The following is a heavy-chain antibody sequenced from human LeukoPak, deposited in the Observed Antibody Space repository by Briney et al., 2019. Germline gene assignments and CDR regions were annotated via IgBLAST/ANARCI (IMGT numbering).Heavy chain of an antibody. CDR1: GGTFSSYA. CDR3: ARDYPIVVVPAARAGNWFDP. D-gene: IGHD2-2*01. J-gene: IGHJ5*02. CDR2: IIPIFATA. Sequence: AASVKVSCKASGGTFSSYAISWVRQAPGQGLEWMGGIIPIFATANYAQKFQGRVTITADESTSTAYMELSSLRSEDTAVYYCARDYPIVVVPAARAGNWFDPWGQGTLVTVSS. V-gene: IGHV1-69*13.